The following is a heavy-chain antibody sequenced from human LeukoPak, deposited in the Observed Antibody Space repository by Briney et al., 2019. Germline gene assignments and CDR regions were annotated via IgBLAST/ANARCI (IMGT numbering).Heavy chain of an antibody. CDR2: ISGSGGST. D-gene: IGHD3-10*02. V-gene: IGHV3-23*01. CDR3: AELGITMIGGV. CDR1: GFTFSSDA. J-gene: IGHJ6*04. Sequence: GGSLRLSCAASGFTFSSDAMSWVRQAPGKGLEWVSAISGSGGSTYYADSVKGRITISRDNAKNSLYLQMNSLRAEDTAVYYCAELGITMIGGVWGKGTTVTISS.